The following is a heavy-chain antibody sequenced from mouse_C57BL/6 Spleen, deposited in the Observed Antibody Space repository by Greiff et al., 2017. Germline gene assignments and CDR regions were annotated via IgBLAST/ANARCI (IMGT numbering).Heavy chain of an antibody. J-gene: IGHJ4*01. CDR3: AREAITTVVAAYAMDY. V-gene: IGHV3-6*01. CDR2: ISYDGSN. Sequence: EVKLQESGPGLVKPSQSLSLTCSVTGYSITSGYYWNWIRQFPGNKLEWMGYISYDGSNNYNPSLKNRISITRDTSKNQFFLKLNSVTTEDTATYYCAREAITTVVAAYAMDYWGQGTSVTVSS. CDR1: GYSITSGYY. D-gene: IGHD1-1*01.